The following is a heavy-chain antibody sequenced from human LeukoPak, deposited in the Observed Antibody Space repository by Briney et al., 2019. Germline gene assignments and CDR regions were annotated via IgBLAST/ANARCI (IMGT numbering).Heavy chain of an antibody. D-gene: IGHD1-26*01. J-gene: IGHJ2*01. Sequence: SQTLSLTCTVSGGAISSGGYYWSWIRQPPGKGLEWIGYIYHSGSTYYNPSLKSRVTISVDRSKNQFSLKLSSVTAADTAVYYCARDPGGSHYWYFDLWGRGTLVTVSS. V-gene: IGHV4-30-2*01. CDR1: GGAISSGGYY. CDR2: IYHSGST. CDR3: ARDPGGSHYWYFDL.